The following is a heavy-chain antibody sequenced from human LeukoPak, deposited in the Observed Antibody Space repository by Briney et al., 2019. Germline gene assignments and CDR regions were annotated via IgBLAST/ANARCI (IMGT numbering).Heavy chain of an antibody. CDR3: VKAYGSSATVYMDV. J-gene: IGHJ6*03. Sequence: PGGSLRLSCAASGFNFEDHAMHWVRQAPGKGLEWVSLLSWYGDTTYYADSVKGRFTISRDNSKKSLYLQMDSLRPEDTALYYCVKAYGSSATVYMDVWGKGTTVTVSS. CDR1: GFNFEDHA. D-gene: IGHD6-19*01. V-gene: IGHV3-43D*03. CDR2: LSWYGDTT.